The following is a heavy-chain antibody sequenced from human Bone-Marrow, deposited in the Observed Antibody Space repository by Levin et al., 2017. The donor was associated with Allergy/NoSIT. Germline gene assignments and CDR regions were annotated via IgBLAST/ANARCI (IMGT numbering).Heavy chain of an antibody. J-gene: IGHJ4*02. Sequence: GESLKISCVASGFTFSSYGMHWVRQAPGKGLEWLAVTSYDGNNKFYAVSVTGRFTISRDNSKNTLYLQMNSLRTEDTAVYYCAKSRGGIVVVVAVDYWGQGTLVTVSS. V-gene: IGHV3-30*18. D-gene: IGHD2-15*01. CDR1: GFTFSSYG. CDR3: AKSRGGIVVVVAVDY. CDR2: TSYDGNNK.